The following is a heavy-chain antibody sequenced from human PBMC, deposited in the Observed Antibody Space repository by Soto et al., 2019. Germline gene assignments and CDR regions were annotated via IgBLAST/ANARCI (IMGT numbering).Heavy chain of an antibody. CDR2: ISGSGGST. J-gene: IGHJ4*02. V-gene: IGHV3-23*01. CDR3: AKVGGVGDSSGYPRIH. CDR1: GFTFSSYA. Sequence: GGSLRLSCAASGFTFSSYAMSWVRQAPGKGLEWVSAISGSGGSTYYADSVKGRFTISRDNSKNTLYLQMNSRRAEDTAVYYCAKVGGVGDSSGYPRIHWGQGTLVTVSS. D-gene: IGHD3-22*01.